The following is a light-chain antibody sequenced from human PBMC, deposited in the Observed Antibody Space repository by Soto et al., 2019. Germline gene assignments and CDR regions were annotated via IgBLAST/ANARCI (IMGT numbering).Light chain of an antibody. V-gene: IGKV1-5*01. Sequence: DIQMTQSPSTLSASVGDRVTITCRASQSISSWLAWYQQKPGKAPKLLIYDASSLESGVPSRFSGSGSGTEFTLTISSLQPDDFATYYCQQYNSYSQWTFGQGTKGEIK. CDR2: DAS. J-gene: IGKJ1*01. CDR1: QSISSW. CDR3: QQYNSYSQWT.